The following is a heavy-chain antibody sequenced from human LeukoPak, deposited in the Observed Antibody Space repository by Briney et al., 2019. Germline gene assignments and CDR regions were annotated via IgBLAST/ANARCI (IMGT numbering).Heavy chain of an antibody. J-gene: IGHJ4*02. CDR1: GFTVRSNY. Sequence: WGSLRLSCAASGFTVRSNYRSWVRQAPGKGLEWVSVIYSGGSTYYADSVKGRFTTSRDNSKNSLYLQITSLRAEDTAVYYCARDGGGYSYGYDYWGQGTLVTVSS. CDR2: IYSGGST. D-gene: IGHD5-18*01. CDR3: ARDGGGYSYGYDY. V-gene: IGHV3-66*01.